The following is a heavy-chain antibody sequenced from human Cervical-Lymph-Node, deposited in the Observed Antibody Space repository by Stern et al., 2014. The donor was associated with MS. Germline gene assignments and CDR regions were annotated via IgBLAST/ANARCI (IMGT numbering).Heavy chain of an antibody. J-gene: IGHJ4*02. V-gene: IGHV3-30*18. CDR2: ISHDGTVK. CDR3: AKETGKAGSSYESYFDY. D-gene: IGHD5-18*01. CDR1: GITFNNHG. Sequence: VHLVESGGGVVQPGRSLRLSCAASGITFNNHGMHWVRQAPGKGLEWVAVISHDGTVKHYADSVKGRFTIFRDNSKMYLQMNSPRADDTAVYYCAKETGKAGSSYESYFDYWGQGTLVTVSS.